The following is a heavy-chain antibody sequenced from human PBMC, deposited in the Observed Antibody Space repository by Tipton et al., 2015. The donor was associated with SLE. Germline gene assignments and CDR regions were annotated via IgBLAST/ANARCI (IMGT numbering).Heavy chain of an antibody. V-gene: IGHV4-31*02. Sequence: LRLSCTVSGGSISSGGYYWTWIRQLPGKGLEWIGYIYYSGNTYYNPSLGSRLTISVDTSKDQFSLRLTSATAADTAVYYCARATDWNLSPDVWGKGTTATVSS. J-gene: IGHJ6*04. CDR3: ARATDWNLSPDV. CDR1: GGSISSGGYY. D-gene: IGHD1-7*01. CDR2: IYYSGNT.